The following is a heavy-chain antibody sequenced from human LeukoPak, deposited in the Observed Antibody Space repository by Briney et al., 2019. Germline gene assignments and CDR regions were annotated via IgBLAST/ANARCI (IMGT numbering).Heavy chain of an antibody. D-gene: IGHD1-1*01. Sequence: GASVKVSCKAPGGTFSSYAISWVRQAPGQGLEWMGGIIPIFGTANYAQKFQGRVTITADESTSTAYMELSSLRSEDTAVYYCARGLPPKLERGAPYYYYYMDVWGKGTTVTISS. CDR1: GGTFSSYA. CDR2: IIPIFGTA. J-gene: IGHJ6*03. V-gene: IGHV1-69*13. CDR3: ARGLPPKLERGAPYYYYYMDV.